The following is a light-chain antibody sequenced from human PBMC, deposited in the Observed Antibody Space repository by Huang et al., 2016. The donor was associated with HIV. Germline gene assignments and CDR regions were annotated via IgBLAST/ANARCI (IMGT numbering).Light chain of an antibody. V-gene: IGKV3D-20*01. Sequence: VLTQSPATLSLSPGERATLTCGASQSVRNNYLARYRQKPGLAPRLLISDAHVRATGIPDRFSGSGSGTDFTLTISRLEPEDFAMYYCQQYSTSSYTFGQGTKVDI. CDR2: DAH. J-gene: IGKJ2*01. CDR1: QSVRNNY. CDR3: QQYSTSSYT.